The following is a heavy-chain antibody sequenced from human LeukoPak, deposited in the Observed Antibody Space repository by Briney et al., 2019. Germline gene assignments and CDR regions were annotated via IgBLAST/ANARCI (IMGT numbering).Heavy chain of an antibody. V-gene: IGHV3-48*02. D-gene: IGHD6-6*01. CDR1: GFTLSTYT. CDR2: ISSSSSTI. CDR3: AREYSSSSGRAFDI. Sequence: GGSLRLPCAASGFTLSTYTMNWVRQAPGKGLQWFSYISSSSSTIYYADSVKGRFTISRDNAENSLYLQMNSLRDEDTAVYYCAREYSSSSGRAFDIWGQGTMVTVSS. J-gene: IGHJ3*02.